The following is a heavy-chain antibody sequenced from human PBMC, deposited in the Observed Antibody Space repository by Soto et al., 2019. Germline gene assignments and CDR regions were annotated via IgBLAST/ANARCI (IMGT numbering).Heavy chain of an antibody. Sequence: PGGSLRLSCAASGFTFSDYYMSWIRQAPGKRLEWVAYISNGGSNKFYADSVKGRFTISRDNSDNTLYLQMNSLRDEDTAVYYCLRGSGYSYGYFDYWGQGTPVTVSS. CDR1: GFTFSDYY. D-gene: IGHD5-18*01. CDR3: LRGSGYSYGYFDY. V-gene: IGHV3-11*04. J-gene: IGHJ4*02. CDR2: ISNGGSNK.